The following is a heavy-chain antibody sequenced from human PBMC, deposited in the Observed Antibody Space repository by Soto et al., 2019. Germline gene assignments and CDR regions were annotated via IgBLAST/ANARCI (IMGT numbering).Heavy chain of an antibody. CDR2: ISYDGSNK. Sequence: QVQLVESGGGVVQPGRSLRLSCAASGFTFSSYGMHWVRQAPGKGLEWVAVISYDGSNKYYADSVKGRFTISRDNSKNTLYLQMNSLRAEDTAVYYCAIPTSTAVAGPVWGQGTLVTVSS. V-gene: IGHV3-30*03. CDR1: GFTFSSYG. D-gene: IGHD6-19*01. CDR3: AIPTSTAVAGPV. J-gene: IGHJ4*02.